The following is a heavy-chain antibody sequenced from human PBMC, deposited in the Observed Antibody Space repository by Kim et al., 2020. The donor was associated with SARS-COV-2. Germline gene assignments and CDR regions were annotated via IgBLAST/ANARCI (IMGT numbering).Heavy chain of an antibody. CDR3: ARDQGLGVGATNIVMDV. Sequence: ASVKVSCKASGYTFTSYGISWVRQAPGQGLEWMGWISAYNGNTNYAQKLQGRVTMTTDTSTSTAYMELRSLRSDDTAVYYCARDQGLGVGATNIVMDVWGKGTTVTVSS. J-gene: IGHJ6*03. V-gene: IGHV1-18*01. CDR2: ISAYNGNT. CDR1: GYTFTSYG. D-gene: IGHD1-26*01.